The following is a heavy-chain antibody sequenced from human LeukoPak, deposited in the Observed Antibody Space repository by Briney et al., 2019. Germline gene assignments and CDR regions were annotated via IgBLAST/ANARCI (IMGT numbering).Heavy chain of an antibody. CDR2: ISRRGGTT. V-gene: IGHV3-23*01. CDR3: AELGITMIGGV. J-gene: IGHJ6*04. Sequence: GGSLRLSCAASGFTFSSYAMTWVRQAPGKGLEWVSAISRRGGTTYYADSVKGRFTISRDNAKNSLYLQMNSLRAEDTAVYYCAELGITMIGGVWGKGTTVTISS. D-gene: IGHD3-10*02. CDR1: GFTFSSYA.